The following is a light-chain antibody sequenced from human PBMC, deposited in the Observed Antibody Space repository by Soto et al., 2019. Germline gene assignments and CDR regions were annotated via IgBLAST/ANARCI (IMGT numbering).Light chain of an antibody. CDR3: QQYGSSMYT. Sequence: EIVLTQSPGTLYLSPGERATLSCRASQSVSSSYLARYQQKPGQAPRLLIYGASSRATGIPDRFSGSRSGADVTLTISRLEPEDFAVYYCQQYGSSMYTFGEGTKLEIK. CDR2: GAS. J-gene: IGKJ2*01. V-gene: IGKV3-20*01. CDR1: QSVSSSY.